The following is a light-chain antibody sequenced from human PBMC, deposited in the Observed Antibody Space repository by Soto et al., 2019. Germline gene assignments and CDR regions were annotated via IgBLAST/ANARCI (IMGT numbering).Light chain of an antibody. CDR3: SSYTTTSTVV. J-gene: IGLJ2*01. V-gene: IGLV2-14*01. CDR2: EVS. Sequence: QSALTQPPSASGSPGQSVTISCTGTSSDVGGYNYVSWYQQHPGKVPKLIIYEVSNRPSGVSNRFSGSKSGNTASLTVSGLQAEDEADYYCSSYTTTSTVVFGGGTKLTVL. CDR1: SSDVGGYNY.